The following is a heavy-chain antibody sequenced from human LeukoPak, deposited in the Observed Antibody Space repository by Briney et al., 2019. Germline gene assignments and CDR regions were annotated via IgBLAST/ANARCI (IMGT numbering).Heavy chain of an antibody. CDR3: ARDYCGGDCFPDY. CDR1: GYTFTGYY. V-gene: IGHV1-2*06. J-gene: IGHJ4*02. Sequence: ASVKVSCKASGYTFTGYYVHWVRQAPGQGHEWMGRISPNSGDTNYAQKFQGRVTMTRDTSISTAYMELSRLRSDDTAVYYCARDYCGGDCFPDYWGQGTLVTVSS. D-gene: IGHD2-21*02. CDR2: ISPNSGDT.